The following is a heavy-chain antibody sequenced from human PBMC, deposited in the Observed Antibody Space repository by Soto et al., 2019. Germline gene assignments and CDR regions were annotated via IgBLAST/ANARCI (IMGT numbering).Heavy chain of an antibody. CDR1: GYTFTSYY. CDR2: INPGGGST. D-gene: IGHD4-17*01. CDR3: ARASYDYGDYHPPPQSDY. Sequence: ASVKVSCKASGYTFTSYYMHWVRQAPGQGLEWMGIINPGGGSTSYAQKFQGRVTMTRDTSTSTVYMELSSLRSEDTAVYYCARASYDYGDYHPPPQSDYWGQGTLVTVSS. J-gene: IGHJ4*02. V-gene: IGHV1-46*03.